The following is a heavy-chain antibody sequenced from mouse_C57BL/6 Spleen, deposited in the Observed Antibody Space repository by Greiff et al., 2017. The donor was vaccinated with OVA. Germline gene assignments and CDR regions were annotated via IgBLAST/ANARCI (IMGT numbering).Heavy chain of an antibody. D-gene: IGHD1-1*01. V-gene: IGHV5-16*01. Sequence: EVKLMESEGGLVQPGSSMKLSCTASGFTFSDYYMAWVRQVPEKGLEWVANINYDGSSTYYLDSLKSRFIISRDNAKNILYLQMSSLKSEDTATYYCARDRYYGSSYGGFAYWGQGTLVTVSA. J-gene: IGHJ3*01. CDR2: INYDGSST. CDR3: ARDRYYGSSYGGFAY. CDR1: GFTFSDYY.